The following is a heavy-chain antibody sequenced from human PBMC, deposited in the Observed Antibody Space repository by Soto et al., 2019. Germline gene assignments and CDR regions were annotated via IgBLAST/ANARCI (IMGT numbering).Heavy chain of an antibody. D-gene: IGHD3-10*01. CDR2: ISYDGSNK. CDR1: GFTFSSYA. CDR3: ASVPGPGAIYGMDV. V-gene: IGHV3-30-3*01. Sequence: PGGSLRLSCAASGFTFSSYAMHWVRQAPGKGLEWVAVISYDGSNKYYADSVKGRFTISRDNSKNTLYLQMNSLRAEDTAVYYCASVPGPGAIYGMDVWGQGTTVTVSS. J-gene: IGHJ6*02.